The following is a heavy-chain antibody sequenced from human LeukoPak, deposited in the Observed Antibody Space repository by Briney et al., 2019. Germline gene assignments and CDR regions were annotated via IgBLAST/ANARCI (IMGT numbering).Heavy chain of an antibody. CDR3: ARLRYTGTSQYYFDS. V-gene: IGHV4-4*07. CDR2: IYSKGTT. CDR1: ADSVSSFY. Sequence: SETLSLTCAVSADSVSSFYWSWVRQSAGQGLEWIGRIYSKGTTKYNLSLKSRVTISLDQSKNQFSLYLSSVTAADTAVYYCARLRYTGTSQYYFDSWGQGCLVTGSS. D-gene: IGHD1-26*01. J-gene: IGHJ4*02.